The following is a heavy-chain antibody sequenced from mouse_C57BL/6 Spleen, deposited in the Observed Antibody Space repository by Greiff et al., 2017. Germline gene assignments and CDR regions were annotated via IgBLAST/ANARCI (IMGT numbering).Heavy chain of an antibody. V-gene: IGHV3-1*01. Sequence: EVQLQESGPGVVKPSQSLSLTCTVTGYSITSGYDWHWIRHFPGNKLEWMGYISYSGSTNYNPSLKSRISITHDTSKNHFFLKLNSVTTEDTATYYCARAYDYDGAMDYWGQGTSVTVSS. J-gene: IGHJ4*01. CDR2: ISYSGST. D-gene: IGHD2-4*01. CDR3: ARAYDYDGAMDY. CDR1: GYSITSGYD.